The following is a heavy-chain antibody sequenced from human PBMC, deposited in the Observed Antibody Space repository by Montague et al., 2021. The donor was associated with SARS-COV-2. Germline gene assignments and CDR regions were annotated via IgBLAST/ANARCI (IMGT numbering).Heavy chain of an antibody. CDR3: ARAQNTCFIANCVNYFDF. Sequence: SETLSLTCTVSGGSISSNYWNWIRQPPGRGLEWIGYIYYTGSTKYNPSLKSRVTMSLDRPTNRFSLRLNSVTAADTAMYYCARAQNTCFIANCVNYFDFWGLGAQVTVSS. D-gene: IGHD1-1*01. V-gene: IGHV4-59*01. CDR2: IYYTGST. J-gene: IGHJ4*02. CDR1: GGSISSNY.